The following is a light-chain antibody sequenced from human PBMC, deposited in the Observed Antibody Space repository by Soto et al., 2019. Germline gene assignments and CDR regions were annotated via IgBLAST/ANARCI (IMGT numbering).Light chain of an antibody. CDR3: QQYGSSWT. J-gene: IGKJ1*01. CDR2: GAS. CDR1: QSVSSSY. V-gene: IGKV3-20*01. Sequence: EIVLTQSPGTLSLSPGERANLSCRASQSVSSSYLAWYQQKPGQAPRLLIYGASSRATGIPDRFSGSASGTDFTLTISRLEPEDFAVYYCQQYGSSWTFGQGTKVDIK.